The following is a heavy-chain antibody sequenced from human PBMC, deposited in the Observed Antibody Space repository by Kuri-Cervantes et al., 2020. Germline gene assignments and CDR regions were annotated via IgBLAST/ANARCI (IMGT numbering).Heavy chain of an antibody. D-gene: IGHD2-2*01. J-gene: IGHJ4*02. Sequence: GGSLRLSCAASGFIFISYGMTWARLAPGKGLEWLSSISATGDRTFYADSVRGRVTISRDNAKNSLYLQMNSLRAEDTAVYYCARDVVVVVPAAEVVWYYFDYWGQGTLVTVSS. V-gene: IGHV3-23*01. CDR3: ARDVVVVVPAAEVVWYYFDY. CDR2: ISATGDRT. CDR1: GFIFISYG.